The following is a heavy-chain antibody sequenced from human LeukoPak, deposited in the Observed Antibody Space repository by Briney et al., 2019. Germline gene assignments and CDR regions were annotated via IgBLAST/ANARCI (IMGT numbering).Heavy chain of an antibody. J-gene: IGHJ4*02. CDR3: AKGSYCDSSGSFYFDY. Sequence: PGGSLRLSCAASGFTFSSYAMSWVRQAPGKGLKWVSGISGSGDNTYYADSVKGRFTISRDNSKNTLYVQVNSLGTEDTAAYYCAKGSYCDSSGSFYFDYWGQGTLVTVSS. CDR2: ISGSGDNT. D-gene: IGHD3-22*01. CDR1: GFTFSSYA. V-gene: IGHV3-23*01.